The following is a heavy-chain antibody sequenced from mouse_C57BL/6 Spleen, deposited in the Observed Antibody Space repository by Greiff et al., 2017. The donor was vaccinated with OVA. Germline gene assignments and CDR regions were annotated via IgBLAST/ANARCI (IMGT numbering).Heavy chain of an antibody. V-gene: IGHV5-6*02. Sequence: DVKLVESGGDLVKPGGSLKLSCAASGFTFSSYGMSWVRQTPDKRLEWVATISSGGSYTYYPDSVKGRFTISRDNAKNTLYLQMSSLKSEDTAMYYCARQGGSVEGGYYAMDYWGQGTSVTVSS. CDR2: ISSGGSYT. J-gene: IGHJ4*01. D-gene: IGHD1-1*01. CDR1: GFTFSSYG. CDR3: ARQGGSVEGGYYAMDY.